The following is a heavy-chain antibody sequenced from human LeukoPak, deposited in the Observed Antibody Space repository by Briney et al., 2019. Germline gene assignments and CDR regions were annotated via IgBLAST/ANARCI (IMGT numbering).Heavy chain of an antibody. J-gene: IGHJ5*02. V-gene: IGHV3-21*05. CDR3: AREISAPPLEQENWFDP. Sequence: GRSLRLSCAASGYTFSSYGMHWVRQAPGKGLEWVSYISSSSSYTNYADSVKGRFTISRDNAKNSLYLQMNSLRAEDTAVYYCAREISAPPLEQENWFDPWGQGTLVTVSS. D-gene: IGHD1/OR15-1a*01. CDR1: GYTFSSYG. CDR2: ISSSSSYT.